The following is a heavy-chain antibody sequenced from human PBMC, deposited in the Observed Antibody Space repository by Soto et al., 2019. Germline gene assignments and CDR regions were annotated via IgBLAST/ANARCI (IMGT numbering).Heavy chain of an antibody. J-gene: IGHJ3*02. V-gene: IGHV1-18*01. D-gene: IGHD4-17*01. CDR3: ARVEGDDYGAQRAAFDI. CDR2: ISAYNGNT. CDR1: GYTFTSYG. Sequence: GASVKVSCKASGYTFTSYGISWVRQAPGQGLEWMGRISAYNGNTSYAQKLQGRVTMTRDTSTSTVYMELSSLRSEDTAVYYCARVEGDDYGAQRAAFDIWGQGTMVTVSS.